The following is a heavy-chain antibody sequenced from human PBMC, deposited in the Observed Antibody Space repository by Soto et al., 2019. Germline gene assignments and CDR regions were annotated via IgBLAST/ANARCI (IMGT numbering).Heavy chain of an antibody. CDR3: AMLGGWSGGSTDMDV. J-gene: IGHJ6*02. CDR1: GLIFSDYH. CDR2: IRRKANSYTT. D-gene: IGHD6-19*01. Sequence: EVQLVESGGGLVQPGGSLRLSCAASGLIFSDYHMDWVRQAPGKGLEWVGRIRRKANSYTTEYAASVKGRFTISRDDSKTSLYLQINSLKTEDTAVYYCAMLGGWSGGSTDMDVWGQGTTVTVSS. V-gene: IGHV3-72*01.